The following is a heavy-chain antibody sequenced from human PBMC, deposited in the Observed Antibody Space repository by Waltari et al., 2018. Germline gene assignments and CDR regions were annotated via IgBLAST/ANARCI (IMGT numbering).Heavy chain of an antibody. Sequence: QVQLVQSGAEVKKPGSSVKVSCKASGGTFSSYAISWVRQAPGQGLEWMGRIIPIFGAANYAQKFQGRVTITADKSTSTAYMELSSLRSEDTAVYYCAGSSIMITFGGVIVMTFDPWGQGTLVTVSS. CDR3: AGSSIMITFGGVIVMTFDP. V-gene: IGHV1-69*08. CDR2: IIPIFGAA. J-gene: IGHJ5*02. D-gene: IGHD3-16*02. CDR1: GGTFSSYA.